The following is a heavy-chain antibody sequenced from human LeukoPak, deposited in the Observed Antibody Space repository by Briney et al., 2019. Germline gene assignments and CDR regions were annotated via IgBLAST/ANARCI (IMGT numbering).Heavy chain of an antibody. Sequence: GGSLRLSCAASGFTFSNAYMNWVRQAPGKGLEWVGRIKPKTDGETTVYAAPVKDRFSISRDDSKSMMYLQMNSLKTEDTAVYYCITPLPYSAQGGQGTLVTVSS. CDR1: GFTFSNAY. J-gene: IGHJ4*02. D-gene: IGHD2-21*01. CDR3: ITPLPYSAQ. CDR2: IKPKTDGETT. V-gene: IGHV3-15*07.